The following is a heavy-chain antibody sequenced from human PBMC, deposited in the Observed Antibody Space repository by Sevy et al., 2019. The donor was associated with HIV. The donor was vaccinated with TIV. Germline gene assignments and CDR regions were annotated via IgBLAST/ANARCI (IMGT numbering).Heavy chain of an antibody. V-gene: IGHV3-48*01. J-gene: IGHJ6*02. CDR1: GFTFSNYD. Sequence: GGSLRLSCAASGFTFSNYDMNWVRQAPGKVVEWVSYISSDSSRIYYADSVKGRLTISRDNAKNSLYVQMNRLRAEDTAVYYCAREGGYTDQGMDVWGQGTTVTVSS. D-gene: IGHD5-12*01. CDR2: ISSDSSRI. CDR3: AREGGYTDQGMDV.